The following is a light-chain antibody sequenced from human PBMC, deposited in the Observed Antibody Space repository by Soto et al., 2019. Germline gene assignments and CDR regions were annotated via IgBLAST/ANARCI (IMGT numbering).Light chain of an antibody. CDR2: DVS. J-gene: IGLJ3*02. CDR3: SSYTSRSIPWV. V-gene: IGLV2-14*01. Sequence: QSVLTQPASVSGSPGQSITISCTGTSSDVGGYNFVSWYQQHPGKAPKLMIYDVSTRPSGVSNRFSGSKSGNTASLTISGLQAEDEADYYCSSYTSRSIPWVFGGGTKLTVL. CDR1: SSDVGGYNF.